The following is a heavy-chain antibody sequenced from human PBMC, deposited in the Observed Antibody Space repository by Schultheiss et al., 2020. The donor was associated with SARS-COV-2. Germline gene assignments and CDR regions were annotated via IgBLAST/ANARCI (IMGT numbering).Heavy chain of an antibody. J-gene: IGHJ5*02. Sequence: SQTLSLTCTVSGGSISSYYWSWIRQPPGKGLEWIGSIYHSGSTYYNPSLKSRVTISVDTSKNQFSLKLSSVTAADTAVYYCARWDDSSGYHRRWFDPWGQGTLVTVSS. V-gene: IGHV4-59*12. CDR1: GGSISSYY. CDR3: ARWDDSSGYHRRWFDP. D-gene: IGHD3-22*01. CDR2: IYHSGST.